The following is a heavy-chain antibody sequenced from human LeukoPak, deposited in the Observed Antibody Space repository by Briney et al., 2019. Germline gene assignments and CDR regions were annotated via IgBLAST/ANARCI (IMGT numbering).Heavy chain of an antibody. CDR1: GFTFSSYG. Sequence: GRSLRLSCEASGFTFSSYGMHWVRQAPGKGLEWVAVISYDESNKNYANSVKGRFTISRDNSKNTLYLQMNSLRAEDTAVYYCAKEVSYYFDYWGQGTLVTVSS. D-gene: IGHD2/OR15-2a*01. J-gene: IGHJ4*02. CDR3: AKEVSYYFDY. V-gene: IGHV3-30*18. CDR2: ISYDESNK.